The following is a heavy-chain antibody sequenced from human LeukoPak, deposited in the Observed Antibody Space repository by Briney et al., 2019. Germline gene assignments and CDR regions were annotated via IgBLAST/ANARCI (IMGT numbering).Heavy chain of an antibody. J-gene: IGHJ4*02. D-gene: IGHD3-22*01. Sequence: GGSLRLSCAASGFAFSTYSMIWVRQAPGKGLEWVAFIRYDGSNKYYADSVKGRFTISRDNSKNTLYLQMNSLRAEDTAVYYCAKDLGYDSSGTDRWGQGTLVTVSS. CDR1: GFAFSTYS. V-gene: IGHV3-30*02. CDR2: IRYDGSNK. CDR3: AKDLGYDSSGTDR.